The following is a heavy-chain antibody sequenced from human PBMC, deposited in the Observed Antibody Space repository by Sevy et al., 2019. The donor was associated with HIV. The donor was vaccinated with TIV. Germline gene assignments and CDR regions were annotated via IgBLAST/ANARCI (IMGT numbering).Heavy chain of an antibody. V-gene: IGHV4-59*01. CDR3: ARDAGNYHDSSNYYYVYAFDI. J-gene: IGHJ3*02. CDR1: GGSIGRYY. D-gene: IGHD3-22*01. Sequence: SETLSLTCTVSGGSIGRYYWSWIRQSPGRGLEWIGYIYYDGSTDYNSSLKSRVTISLDTSNNQFSLSLNAVTAAAMAVYYCARDAGNYHDSSNYYYVYAFDIWGQGTLVTVSS. CDR2: IYYDGST.